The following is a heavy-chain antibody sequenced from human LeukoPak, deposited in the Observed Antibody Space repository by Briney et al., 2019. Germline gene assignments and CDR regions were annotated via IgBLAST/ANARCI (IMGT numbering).Heavy chain of an antibody. J-gene: IGHJ4*02. Sequence: SVKVSRKASGGTFSSYAISWVRQAPGQGLEWMGGIIPIFGTANYAQKFQGRVTITADESTSTAYMELSSLRSEDTAVYYCARGSRIAVAGTLGYWGQGTLVTVSS. D-gene: IGHD6-19*01. CDR2: IIPIFGTA. CDR3: ARGSRIAVAGTLGY. CDR1: GGTFSSYA. V-gene: IGHV1-69*01.